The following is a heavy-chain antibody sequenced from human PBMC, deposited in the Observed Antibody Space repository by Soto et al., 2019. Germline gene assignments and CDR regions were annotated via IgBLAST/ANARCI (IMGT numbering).Heavy chain of an antibody. CDR3: ARNSGSYYFFDY. V-gene: IGHV3-30-3*01. CDR2: ISYDGSNK. J-gene: IGHJ4*02. D-gene: IGHD1-26*01. Sequence: GGSLRLSCAASGSTFSSYAMHWVRQAPGKGLEWVAVISYDGSNKYYADSVKGRFTISRDNSKNTLYLQMNSLRAEDTAVYYCARNSGSYYFFDYWGQGTLVTVSS. CDR1: GSTFSSYA.